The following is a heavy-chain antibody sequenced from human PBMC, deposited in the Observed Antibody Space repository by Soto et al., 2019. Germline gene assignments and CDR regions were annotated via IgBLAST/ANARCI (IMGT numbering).Heavy chain of an antibody. CDR3: ARGLGYDSNGRLLAAFDV. CDR2: IFHTGTT. J-gene: IGHJ3*01. D-gene: IGHD3-22*01. CDR1: GASLSSGGYY. V-gene: IGHV4-31*03. Sequence: QVQLQESGPGLAKPSQTLSLTCTVSGASLSSGGYYWTWIRQVPGKALEWIGYIFHTGTTFYNPSLKGRVVMSIEKSDNQFSLNLRSVTAADPAVYCCARGLGYDSNGRLLAAFDVWGQGTMVTVSS.